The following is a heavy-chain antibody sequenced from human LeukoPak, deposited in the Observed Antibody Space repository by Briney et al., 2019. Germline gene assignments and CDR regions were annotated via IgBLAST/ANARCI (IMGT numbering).Heavy chain of an antibody. CDR3: ARRYCTNGVCYDDRGAFDI. CDR1: VGTFSNNA. CDR2: IIPIFGTT. Sequence: ASVKVSCKASVGTFSNNAISCVRQAPGQGLEWMGWIIPIFGTTNYAQKFRGRVTVTADKSMSTAYMELSSLTSEDTAVYYCARRYCTNGVCYDDRGAFDIWGQGTLVTVSS. J-gene: IGHJ3*02. D-gene: IGHD2-8*01. V-gene: IGHV1-69*06.